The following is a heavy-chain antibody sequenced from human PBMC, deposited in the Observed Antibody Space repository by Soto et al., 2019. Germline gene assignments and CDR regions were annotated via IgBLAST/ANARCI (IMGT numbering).Heavy chain of an antibody. V-gene: IGHV1-8*01. CDR3: ARGPYYCYNMDV. CDR1: GYTFTSYD. J-gene: IGHJ6*03. Sequence: QVQLVQSGAEVKKPGASVKVSCKASGYTFTSYDINWVRQATGQGLEWMGWMNPNSGNTGYARNFQGRVTMTSNTSISTAYMELSSLRSEDTAVYYCARGPYYCYNMDVWGKGTTVTVSS. CDR2: MNPNSGNT.